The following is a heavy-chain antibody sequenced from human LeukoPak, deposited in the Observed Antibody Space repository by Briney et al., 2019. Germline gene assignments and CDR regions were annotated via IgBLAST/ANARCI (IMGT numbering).Heavy chain of an antibody. D-gene: IGHD5-18*01. Sequence: GRSLRLSCAASGFTFTTYGMHWVRQAPGKGLEWGAVISYDGSNKFYADSVKGRFTISRDNSKNTLFLQMNSLGAEDTAVYYCAKARGGYSYVLDYWGQGTLVTVSS. CDR3: AKARGGYSYVLDY. CDR2: ISYDGSNK. CDR1: GFTFTTYG. V-gene: IGHV3-30*18. J-gene: IGHJ4*02.